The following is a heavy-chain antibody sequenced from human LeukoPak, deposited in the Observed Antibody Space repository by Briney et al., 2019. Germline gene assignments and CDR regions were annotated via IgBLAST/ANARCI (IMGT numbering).Heavy chain of an antibody. D-gene: IGHD2/OR15-2a*01. CDR1: GFTFSNCW. CDR2: IKYDGSEK. J-gene: IGHJ5*02. Sequence: GGSLRLSCATSGFTFSNCWMNWVRQSPGKGLQWVAKIKYDGSEKFYVESVKGRFTISRDNANAKTSLYLQMNTLRAEDTAVYYCARDANRGGEVDLWGQGTLVTVSS. CDR3: ARDANRGGEVDL. V-gene: IGHV3-7*01.